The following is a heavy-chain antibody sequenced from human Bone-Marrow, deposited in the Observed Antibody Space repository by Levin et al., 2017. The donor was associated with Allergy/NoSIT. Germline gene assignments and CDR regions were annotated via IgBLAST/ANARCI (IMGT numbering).Heavy chain of an antibody. CDR2: IYYTGTT. D-gene: IGHD1-26*01. V-gene: IGHV4-31*03. CDR3: ARAGGSGHSFDS. Sequence: SETLSLTCTVSGGSVDSGRYYWSWIRQHPEKGLEWIVYIYYTGTTHYSSSLKSRVTMSVDTSKNQFSLNLSSVTAADTAVYYCARAGGSGHSFDSWGQGTLVTVSS. J-gene: IGHJ4*02. CDR1: GGSVDSGRYY.